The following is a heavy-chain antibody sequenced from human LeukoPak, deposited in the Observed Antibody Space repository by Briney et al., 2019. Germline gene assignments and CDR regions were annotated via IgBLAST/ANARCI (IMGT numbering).Heavy chain of an antibody. CDR2: INSDGSTT. Sequence: PGGSLRLSCAASGFAFSHHWMHWVRQAPGKGLVWVSHINSDGSTTTYADSVKGRLTISRDNAKNTLYLQMNSLRAEDTAVYYCARVGYYDSSGYYAYLQHWGQGTLVTVSS. CDR1: GFAFSHHW. D-gene: IGHD3-22*01. CDR3: ARVGYYDSSGYYAYLQH. J-gene: IGHJ1*01. V-gene: IGHV3-74*01.